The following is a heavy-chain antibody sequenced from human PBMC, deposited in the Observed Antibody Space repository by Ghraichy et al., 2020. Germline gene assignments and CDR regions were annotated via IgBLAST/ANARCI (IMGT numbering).Heavy chain of an antibody. V-gene: IGHV3-21*01. CDR1: GFTFSSYS. CDR2: ISSSSSYI. D-gene: IGHD2-15*01. CDR3: ARQGRAGWFDY. Sequence: GGSLRLTCAASGFTFSSYSMNWVRQAPGKGLEWVSSISSSSSYIYYADSVKGRFTISRDNAKNSLYLQMNSLRAEDTAVYYCARQGRAGWFDYWGQGTLVTVSS. J-gene: IGHJ4*02.